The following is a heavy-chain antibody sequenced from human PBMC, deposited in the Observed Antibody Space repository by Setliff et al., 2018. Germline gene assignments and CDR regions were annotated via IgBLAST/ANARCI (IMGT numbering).Heavy chain of an antibody. CDR1: GLTVRDSY. D-gene: IGHD2-21*02. Sequence: LRLSCAVSGLTVRDSYLCWVRQAPGKGLEWVSLFYRGGTPSYVDSVKGRFTISTDYSKNVFYLQMNSLRVEDTAIYYCVRTLRDSFDIWGLGTMVTVSS. V-gene: IGHV3-53*01. J-gene: IGHJ3*02. CDR2: FYRGGTP. CDR3: VRTLRDSFDI.